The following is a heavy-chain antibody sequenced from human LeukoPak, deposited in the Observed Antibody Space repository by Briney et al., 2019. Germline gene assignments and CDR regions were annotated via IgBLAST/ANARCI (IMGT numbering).Heavy chain of an antibody. V-gene: IGHV3-74*01. CDR1: GFTFSSYA. CDR3: ARAPIQLWTPDY. CDR2: INSDGSST. J-gene: IGHJ4*02. D-gene: IGHD5-18*01. Sequence: GGSLRLSCAASGFTFSSYAMSWVRQAPGKGLVWVSRINSDGSSTSYADSVKGRFTISRDNAKNTLYLQMNSLRAEDTAVYYCARAPIQLWTPDYWGQGTLVTVSS.